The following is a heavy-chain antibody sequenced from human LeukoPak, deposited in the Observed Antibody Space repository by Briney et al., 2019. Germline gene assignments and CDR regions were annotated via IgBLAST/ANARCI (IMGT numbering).Heavy chain of an antibody. CDR3: ARLKLGAYFDL. CDR2: VYNSGDT. D-gene: IGHD3-16*01. Sequence: SETLSLTCTVSGGSISSYYWSWIRQSPGKGLEWVGYVYNSGDTGKNPSLKSRVTILLDTSKNQCSLQLTSVSAADTAVYYCARLKLGAYFDLWGRGTLVTV. CDR1: GGSISSYY. J-gene: IGHJ2*01. V-gene: IGHV4-59*08.